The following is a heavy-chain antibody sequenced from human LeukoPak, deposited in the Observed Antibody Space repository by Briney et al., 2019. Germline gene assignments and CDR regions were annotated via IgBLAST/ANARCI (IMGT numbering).Heavy chain of an antibody. CDR2: ISSSSSYT. D-gene: IGHD2-15*01. J-gene: IGHJ4*02. Sequence: GGSLRLSCAASGFTFSDYYMSWIRQAPGKGLEWVSYISSSSSYTNSADSVKGRFTISRGNAKNSLYLQMNSLRAEDTAVYYCARDEGYCSGGSCYSNYWGQGTLVTVSS. V-gene: IGHV3-11*06. CDR1: GFTFSDYY. CDR3: ARDEGYCSGGSCYSNY.